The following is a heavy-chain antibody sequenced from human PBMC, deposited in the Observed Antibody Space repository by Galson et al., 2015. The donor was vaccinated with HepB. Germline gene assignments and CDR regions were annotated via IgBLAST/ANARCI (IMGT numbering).Heavy chain of an antibody. V-gene: IGHV3-21*01. D-gene: IGHD5-12*01. CDR3: ARDVYSARGGGDY. Sequence: SLRLSCAASGFSFSTSSMNWVRQTPGKGLEWVSSISSSSTYIYYADSVKGRFTISRDNAKNSLYLQMNSLRAEDTAVYFCARDVYSARGGGDYWGPGTLVTVSS. CDR1: GFSFSTSS. CDR2: ISSSSTYI. J-gene: IGHJ4*02.